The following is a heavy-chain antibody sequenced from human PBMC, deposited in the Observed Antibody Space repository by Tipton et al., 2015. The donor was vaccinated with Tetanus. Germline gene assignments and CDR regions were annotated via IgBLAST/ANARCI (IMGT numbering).Heavy chain of an antibody. Sequence: TLSLTCSLSGGSISNSEYYWAWIRQPPGKGLEWIGSVFDSGTSYYNPSLKSRVTISVDTSKNHFSLRLSSGTAAETAVYYCAEGRRFCSSNSCHEYYFDSWGRGTLVTVSS. CDR3: AEGRRFCSSNSCHEYYFDS. D-gene: IGHD2-2*01. V-gene: IGHV4-39*02. CDR1: GGSISNSEYY. J-gene: IGHJ4*02. CDR2: VFDSGTS.